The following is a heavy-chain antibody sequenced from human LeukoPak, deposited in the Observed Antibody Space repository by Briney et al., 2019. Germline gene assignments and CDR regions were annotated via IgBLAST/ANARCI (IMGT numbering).Heavy chain of an antibody. Sequence: GGSLRLSCAASGFTFSSYGMHRVRQAPGKGLEWVAFIRYDGSNKYYADSVKGRFTISRDNSKNMLYLQMNSLRAEDTAVYYCAKDWTDTSGYCEYWGQGTLVTVSS. CDR1: GFTFSSYG. CDR2: IRYDGSNK. D-gene: IGHD3-22*01. CDR3: AKDWTDTSGYCEY. J-gene: IGHJ4*02. V-gene: IGHV3-30*02.